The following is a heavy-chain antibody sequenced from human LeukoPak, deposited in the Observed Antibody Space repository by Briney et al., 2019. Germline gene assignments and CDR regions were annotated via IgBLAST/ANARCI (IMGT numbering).Heavy chain of an antibody. D-gene: IGHD6-19*01. CDR3: ARGSSGWYNYHYYYMDV. V-gene: IGHV3-20*04. CDR1: GFTFDDYG. J-gene: IGHJ6*03. CDR2: INWNGGST. Sequence: PGGSLRLSCAASGFTFDDYGMSWVRQAPGKGLEWVSGINWNGGSTGYADSVKGRFTISRDNAKNSQYLQMNSLRAEDTALYYCARGSSGWYNYHYYYMDVWGKGTTVTVSS.